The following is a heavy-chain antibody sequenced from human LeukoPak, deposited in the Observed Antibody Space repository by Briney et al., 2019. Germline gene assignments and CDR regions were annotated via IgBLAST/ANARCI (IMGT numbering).Heavy chain of an antibody. J-gene: IGHJ4*02. CDR2: ISYDGSNK. CDR3: ARVRWELLLIDY. V-gene: IGHV3-30-3*01. CDR1: GFTFSSYA. Sequence: GGSLRLSCAASGFTFSSYAMHWVRQAPGKGLEWVAVISYDGSNKYYADSVKGRFTISRDNSKNTLYLQMNSLRAEDTAVCYCARVRWELLLIDYWGQGTLVTVSS. D-gene: IGHD1-26*01.